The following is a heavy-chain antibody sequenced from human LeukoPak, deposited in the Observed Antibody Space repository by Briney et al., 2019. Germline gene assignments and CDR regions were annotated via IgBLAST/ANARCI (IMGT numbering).Heavy chain of an antibody. D-gene: IGHD1-1*01. CDR1: GYTFTGYY. CDR2: INPNSGGT. J-gene: IGHJ6*03. CDR3: ARDSTRAGTDGGSYYYYYMDV. Sequence: GSVKVSCKASGYTFTGYYMHWVRQAPGQGLEWMGWINPNSGGTNHAQKFQGRVTMTRDTSISTAYMELSRLRSDDTAVYYCARDSTRAGTDGGSYYYYYMDVWGKGTTVTVSS. V-gene: IGHV1-2*02.